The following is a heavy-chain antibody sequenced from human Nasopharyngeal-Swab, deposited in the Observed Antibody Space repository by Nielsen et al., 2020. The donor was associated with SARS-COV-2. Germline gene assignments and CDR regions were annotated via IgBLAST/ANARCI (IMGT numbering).Heavy chain of an antibody. CDR2: IYHSGST. CDR3: AREGSSSMALDY. V-gene: IGHV4-38-2*02. Sequence: GSLRLSCTVSGYSISSGYYWGWIRQPPGKGLEWIGSIYHSGSTYYNPSLKSRVTISVDTSKNQFSLKLSSVTAADTAVYYCAREGSSSMALDYWGQGTLVTVSS. J-gene: IGHJ4*02. D-gene: IGHD6-6*01. CDR1: GYSISSGYY.